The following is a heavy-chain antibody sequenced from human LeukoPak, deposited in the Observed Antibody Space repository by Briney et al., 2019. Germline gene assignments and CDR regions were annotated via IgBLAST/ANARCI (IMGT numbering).Heavy chain of an antibody. CDR1: GFTLSNYA. Sequence: GGSLRLSCAASGFTLSNYAMSWVRQAPGKGLEWVSVVSGSGGGTTYYADSVKGRFSMSRDDSKNTLYLQMNSLRAEDTAVYYCAKGGSTSCYKAVWFDPWGQGTLVTVSS. CDR2: VSGSGGGTT. V-gene: IGHV3-23*01. CDR3: AKGGSTSCYKAVWFDP. J-gene: IGHJ5*02. D-gene: IGHD2-2*02.